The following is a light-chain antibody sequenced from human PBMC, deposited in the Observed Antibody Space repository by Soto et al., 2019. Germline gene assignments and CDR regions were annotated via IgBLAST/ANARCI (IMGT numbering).Light chain of an antibody. CDR3: FSYRSNTTHV. Sequence: QSALTQPASVSGSPGQSITISCAGTTSDVGLYNYVSWYQLHPGKAPKVMIYDVTNRPSGVSNRFSGSKSGSTASLTISCLQAEDEADYYCFSYRSNTTHVFGTGTKVTVL. CDR2: DVT. J-gene: IGLJ1*01. V-gene: IGLV2-14*01. CDR1: TSDVGLYNY.